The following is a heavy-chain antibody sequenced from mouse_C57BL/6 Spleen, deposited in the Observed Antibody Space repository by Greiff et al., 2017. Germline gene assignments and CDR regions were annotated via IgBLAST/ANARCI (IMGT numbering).Heavy chain of an antibody. Sequence: DVKLVESGGGLVKPGGSLKLSCAASGFTFSDYGMHLVRQAPEKGLEWVAYISSGSSTIYYADTVKGRFTISRDNAKNTLFLQMTSLRSEYTAMYYCARKVATKDYYFDYWGQGTTLTVSS. D-gene: IGHD1-1*01. V-gene: IGHV5-17*01. J-gene: IGHJ2*01. CDR3: ARKVATKDYYFDY. CDR1: GFTFSDYG. CDR2: ISSGSSTI.